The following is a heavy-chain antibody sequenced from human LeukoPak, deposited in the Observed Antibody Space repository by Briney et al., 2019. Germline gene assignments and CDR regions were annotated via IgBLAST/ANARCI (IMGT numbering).Heavy chain of an antibody. D-gene: IGHD5-18*01. Sequence: HPGGSLRLSCAASGFIFDDYAMHWVRQAPGKGLEWVSGISWNSGSIGYADSVKGRFTISRDNAKNSLYLQMNSLRAEDTALYYCAKDVGYSYGYIISQLDYWGQGTLVTVSS. CDR1: GFIFDDYA. CDR3: AKDVGYSYGYIISQLDY. J-gene: IGHJ4*02. V-gene: IGHV3-9*01. CDR2: ISWNSGSI.